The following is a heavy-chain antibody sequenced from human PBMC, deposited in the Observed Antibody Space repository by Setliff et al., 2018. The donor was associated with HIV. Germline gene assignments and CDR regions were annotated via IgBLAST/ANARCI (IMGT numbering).Heavy chain of an antibody. V-gene: IGHV4-34*01. Sequence: SETLSLTCTVSGDSITTGVYYWSWIRQPPGKGLEWIGEINHSGSTNYNPSLKSRVTISVDTSKNQFSLKLSSVTAADTAVYYCAGALAARLGIWGQGTLVTVSS. CDR3: AGALAARLGI. J-gene: IGHJ4*02. CDR2: INHSGST. CDR1: GDSITTGVYY. D-gene: IGHD6-6*01.